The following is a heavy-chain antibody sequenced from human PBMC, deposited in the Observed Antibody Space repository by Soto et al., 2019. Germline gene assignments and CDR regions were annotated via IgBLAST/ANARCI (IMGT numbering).Heavy chain of an antibody. Sequence: PGGSLRLSCGASGFTFSDYYMSWIRQAPGKGLEWVSYISSSGSTIYYADSVKGRFTISRDNAKNSLYLQMNSLRAEDTAVYYCARSGDDFWSGYYSGWYFDLWGRGTLVTVSS. D-gene: IGHD3-3*01. CDR1: GFTFSDYY. CDR3: ARSGDDFWSGYYSGWYFDL. V-gene: IGHV3-11*01. CDR2: ISSSGSTI. J-gene: IGHJ2*01.